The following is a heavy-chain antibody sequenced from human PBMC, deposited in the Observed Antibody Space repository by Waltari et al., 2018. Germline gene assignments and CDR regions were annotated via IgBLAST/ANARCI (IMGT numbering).Heavy chain of an antibody. D-gene: IGHD3-22*01. J-gene: IGHJ3*02. Sequence: EVQVVESGGGLVQPGGSVRLSCEASGFNFSSYGRSWGRQAPGRGLEWVSGISGSGDNTYYTDSVKGRFTISRDNSKNTVYVQMNNLRAEDTAVYYCAKDLIPSYYDSSGGHAFDIWGQGTMVTVSS. CDR3: AKDLIPSYYDSSGGHAFDI. CDR1: GFNFSSYG. CDR2: ISGSGDNT. V-gene: IGHV3-23*04.